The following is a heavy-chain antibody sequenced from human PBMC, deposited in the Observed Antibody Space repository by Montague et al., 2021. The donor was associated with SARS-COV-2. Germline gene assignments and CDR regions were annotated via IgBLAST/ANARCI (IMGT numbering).Heavy chain of an antibody. CDR3: ARDLSRAFCEGGSGYSETWFAP. D-gene: IGHD3-22*01. CDR1: GGSTSGYY. Sequence: SEPLSLTCTVSGGSTSGYYWTWIRQPPGKGLEWIGYIYETGSTKYNPSLESRITMSIEMSKNQFSLHLTAVTAADTAVYYVARDLSRAFCEGGSGYSETWFAPWGQGTLVTVSS. J-gene: IGHJ5*02. CDR2: IYETGST. V-gene: IGHV4-59*01.